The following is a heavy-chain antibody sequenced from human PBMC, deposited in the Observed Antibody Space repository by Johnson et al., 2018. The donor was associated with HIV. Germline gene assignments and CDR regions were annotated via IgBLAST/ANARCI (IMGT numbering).Heavy chain of an antibody. CDR1: GFTFDDYG. D-gene: IGHD3-22*01. CDR2: IGTAGNT. J-gene: IGHJ3*02. Sequence: MLLVESGGGLVQPGRSLRLSCAASGFTFDDYGMSWVRQAPGKGLEWVSAIGTAGNTYYPGSVKGRFTISRENAKNSLYLTMNSLRAGDTAGYYCARVSSGGAFDIWGQGTMVTVAS. V-gene: IGHV3-13*01. CDR3: ARVSSGGAFDI.